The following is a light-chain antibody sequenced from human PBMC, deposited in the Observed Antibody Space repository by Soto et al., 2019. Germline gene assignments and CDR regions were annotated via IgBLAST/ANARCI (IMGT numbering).Light chain of an antibody. CDR1: SSDVGGHNY. J-gene: IGLJ3*02. Sequence: QSVLTQPRSVSGSPGQSVTISCTGTSSDVGGHNYVSWYQQHPGEAPKLMIYDVTRRPSGVPDRFSGSKSGNAASLTISGLQAEDEADYYCCSYAGFYTLLFGGGTKLTVL. V-gene: IGLV2-11*01. CDR2: DVT. CDR3: CSYAGFYTLL.